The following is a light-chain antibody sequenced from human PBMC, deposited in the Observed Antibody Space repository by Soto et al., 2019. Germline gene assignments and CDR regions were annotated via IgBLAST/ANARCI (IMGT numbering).Light chain of an antibody. V-gene: IGLV2-14*01. CDR2: EVS. Sequence: QSVLTQPASVSGSPGQSITISCTGSSSDVGGYKYVSWYQQYPGKAPKLMIYEVSNRPSGVSNPFSGSKSGNTASLTISGLQAEDEADYYCSSYTSSRTAVFGGGTKVTVL. J-gene: IGLJ2*01. CDR3: SSYTSSRTAV. CDR1: SSDVGGYKY.